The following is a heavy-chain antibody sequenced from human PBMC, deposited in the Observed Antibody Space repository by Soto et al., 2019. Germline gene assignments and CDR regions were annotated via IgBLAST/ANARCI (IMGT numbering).Heavy chain of an antibody. D-gene: IGHD4-17*01. J-gene: IGHJ4*02. CDR2: INLRGGTT. CDR1: GYNFNQYY. Sequence: QVQLVQSGPEVRKPGASVRLSCATSGYNFNQYYIHWVRQAPVQVLEWMGIINLRGGTTEYAHKFRGRVTVTGDTSTRTAYMELSSLRSEDTAVYFCARGPDDSDVPRWDHWGQGTLITVSS. CDR3: ARGPDDSDVPRWDH. V-gene: IGHV1-46*02.